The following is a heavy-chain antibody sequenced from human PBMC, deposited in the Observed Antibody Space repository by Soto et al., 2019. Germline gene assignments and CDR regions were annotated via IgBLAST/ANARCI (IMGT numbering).Heavy chain of an antibody. V-gene: IGHV4-61*01. CDR2: IYYSGST. Sequence: SETRSPTCTVYGGSAGSGSDYWSWIRQPPGKGLEWIGYIYYSGSTNYNPSLKSRVTISVDTSKNKFSLKLSSVTAADTAVNYCARVFKDYSDSSGYPDYWGQGTLVTVSS. CDR3: ARVFKDYSDSSGYPDY. J-gene: IGHJ4*02. CDR1: GGSAGSGSDY. D-gene: IGHD3-22*01.